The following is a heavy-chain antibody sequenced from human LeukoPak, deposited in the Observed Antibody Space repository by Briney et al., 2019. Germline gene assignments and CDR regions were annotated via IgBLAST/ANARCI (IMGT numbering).Heavy chain of an antibody. CDR2: IWYDGSNK. V-gene: IGHV3-33*01. J-gene: IGHJ4*02. Sequence: PGRSLRLSCAASGFTFSSYGMRWVRQAPGKGLEWVAVIWYDGSNKYYADSVKGRFTISRDNSKNTLYLQMNSLRAEDTAVYYCARDGTPMIVVVTEIDYWGQGTLVTVSS. CDR3: ARDGTPMIVVVTEIDY. D-gene: IGHD3-22*01. CDR1: GFTFSSYG.